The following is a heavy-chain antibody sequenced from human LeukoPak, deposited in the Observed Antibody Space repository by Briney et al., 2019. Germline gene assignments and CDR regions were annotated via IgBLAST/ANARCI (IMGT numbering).Heavy chain of an antibody. CDR1: GSTFTSYG. CDR3: ARRQGTTLSFDY. Sequence: ASVKVSCKASGSTFTSYGFSWVRQAPGQGLEWMGWINAYNGNTNYAQKLQGRVTMTTDTSTSTAYMELRSLRFDDTAVYYCARRQGTTLSFDYWGQGTLVTVSS. D-gene: IGHD1-1*01. CDR2: INAYNGNT. J-gene: IGHJ4*02. V-gene: IGHV1-18*01.